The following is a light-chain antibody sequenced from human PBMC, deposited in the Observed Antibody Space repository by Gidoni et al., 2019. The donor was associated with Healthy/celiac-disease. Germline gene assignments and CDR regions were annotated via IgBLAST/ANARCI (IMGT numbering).Light chain of an antibody. CDR3: YSTDSSGNHVV. CDR1: ALPKKY. V-gene: IGLV3-10*01. CDR2: EDS. Sequence: SYELPQPPSVSVSPGQTARITCSGDALPKKYAYWYQQKSGQAPVLVIYEDSKRPSGNPERFSGSSSGTMATLTISGAQVEDEADYYCYSTDSSGNHVVFGGGTKLTVL. J-gene: IGLJ2*01.